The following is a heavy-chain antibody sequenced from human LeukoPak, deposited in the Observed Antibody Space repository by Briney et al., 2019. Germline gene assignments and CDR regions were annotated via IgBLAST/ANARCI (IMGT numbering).Heavy chain of an antibody. CDR3: ARTSNWGEMATMIFDY. D-gene: IGHD5-24*01. J-gene: IGHJ4*02. CDR1: GYSFTSYW. V-gene: IGHV5-51*01. CDR2: IYPGDSDT. Sequence: GESLKISCKGSGYSFTSYWIGWARQMPGKGLEWMGIIYPGDSDTRYSPSFQGQVTISADKSISTAYLQWSSLKASDTAMYYCARTSNWGEMATMIFDYWGQGTLVTVSS.